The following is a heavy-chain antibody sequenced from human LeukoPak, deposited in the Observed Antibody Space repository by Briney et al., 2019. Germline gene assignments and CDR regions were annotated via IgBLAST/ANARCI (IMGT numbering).Heavy chain of an antibody. CDR1: GFTFDDYG. V-gene: IGHV3-43D*03. J-gene: IGHJ4*02. Sequence: GGSLRLSCAASGFTFDDYGMHWVRQAPGKGLEWVSLIIWDDGSTYYADSVKGRFTISRDNSKNSLYLQMNSLRAEDTALYYCAKDNRHSSSSEGPYFDYWGQGTLVTVSS. CDR3: AKDNRHSSSSEGPYFDY. D-gene: IGHD6-6*01. CDR2: IIWDDGST.